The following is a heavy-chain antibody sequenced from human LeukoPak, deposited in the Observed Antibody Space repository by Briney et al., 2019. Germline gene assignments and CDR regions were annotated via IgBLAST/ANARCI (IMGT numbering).Heavy chain of an antibody. D-gene: IGHD2-15*01. CDR3: AKEYSVGAFDI. V-gene: IGHV3-30*02. J-gene: IGHJ3*02. Sequence: PGGSLRLSCAASGFTFDDYAMHWVRQAPGKGLEWVAVIWYGGSNKYYADSVKGRFTISRDNSKNTLYLQMNSLRAEDTAVYYRAKEYSVGAFDIWGQGTMVTVSS. CDR2: IWYGGSNK. CDR1: GFTFDDYA.